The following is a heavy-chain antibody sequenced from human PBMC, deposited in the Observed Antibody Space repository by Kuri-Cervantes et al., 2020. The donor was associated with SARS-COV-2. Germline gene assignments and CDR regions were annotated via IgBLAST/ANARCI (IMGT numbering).Heavy chain of an antibody. V-gene: IGHV4-39*01. Sequence: GSLRLSCTVSGGSISSTSYYWGWVRQPLGKGLEWIGSIYYSGSTYYNPSLKSRVTISVDTSKNQFSLKLSSVTAADTAVYYCARHVVSGWSGYFDYWGQGTLVTVSS. CDR2: IYYSGST. CDR1: GGSISSTSYY. CDR3: ARHVVSGWSGYFDY. J-gene: IGHJ4*02. D-gene: IGHD3-3*01.